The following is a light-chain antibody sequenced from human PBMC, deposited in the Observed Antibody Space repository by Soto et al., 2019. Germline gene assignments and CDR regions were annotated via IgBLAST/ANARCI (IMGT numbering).Light chain of an antibody. J-gene: IGKJ1*01. V-gene: IGKV1-5*01. Sequence: DIQMTQSPSTLSASVAARATLACRASQSIGRFLAWYQHQPGKAPKLLIYDASTLESGVPSRFSGTGSGTEFTCSIASLQPEDFGTYYCQQCYMGQTVSQGTKVDIK. CDR3: QQCYMGQT. CDR2: DAS. CDR1: QSIGRF.